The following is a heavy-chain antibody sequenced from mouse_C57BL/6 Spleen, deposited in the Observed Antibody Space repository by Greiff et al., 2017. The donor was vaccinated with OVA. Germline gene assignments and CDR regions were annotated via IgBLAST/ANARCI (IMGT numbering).Heavy chain of an antibody. CDR1: GYTFTDYN. CDR2: INPNNVGT. V-gene: IGHV1-22*01. Sequence: VQLQQSGPELVKPGASVKMSCKASGYTFTDYNMHWVKQSHGKSLEWIGYINPNNVGTSSNHKFKDQPTLTVNKISSSAYMERRSLTSEDSAVYYGASSYGKGWYFDVWGTGTTVTVAS. J-gene: IGHJ1*03. CDR3: ASSYGKGWYFDV. D-gene: IGHD1-1*01.